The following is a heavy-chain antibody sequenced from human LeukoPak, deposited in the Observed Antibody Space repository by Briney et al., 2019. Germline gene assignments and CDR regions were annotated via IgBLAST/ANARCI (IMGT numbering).Heavy chain of an antibody. J-gene: IGHJ4*02. Sequence: GGSLRLSCAASGFTFSSYAMSWVRQAPGKGLEWVSAISDSGGSTYDADSVKGRFTISRDNSKNTLYLQMKSLRAEDTAVYYCAKDTSIGRYCTNGVCSPFDYWGQGTLVTVSS. CDR3: AKDTSIGRYCTNGVCSPFDY. CDR2: ISDSGGST. D-gene: IGHD2-8*01. CDR1: GFTFSSYA. V-gene: IGHV3-23*01.